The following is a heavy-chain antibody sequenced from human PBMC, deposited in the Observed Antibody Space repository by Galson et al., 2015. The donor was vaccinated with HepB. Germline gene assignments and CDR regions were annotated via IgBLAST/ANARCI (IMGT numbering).Heavy chain of an antibody. CDR3: ATHVEWFQY. V-gene: IGHV3-21*01. D-gene: IGHD3-3*01. J-gene: IGHJ4*02. CDR1: GFTFSSFS. Sequence: SLRLSCAASGFTFSSFSMNWVRQAPGKGLEWVSSINRGSSYMYYADSVRGRFTISRDNAKNSLYLQMDNLRAEDTAVYYCATHVEWFQYWGRGTLVTVSS. CDR2: INRGSSYM.